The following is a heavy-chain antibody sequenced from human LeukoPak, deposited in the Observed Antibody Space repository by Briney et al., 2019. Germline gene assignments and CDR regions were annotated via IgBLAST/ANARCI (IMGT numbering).Heavy chain of an antibody. CDR3: ARIPASFFSTYYYYYYVIYV. J-gene: IGHJ6*02. CDR1: GYTFNSYD. Sequence: EASVKVSCKASGYTFNSYDINWVRQATGQGLEWMGWMKIKSGKTGYAQKFQGRVTMTRNTSISTAYMELSSLRSEDTAVYYCARIPASFFSTYYYYYYVIYVCGQGTTSTVSS. CDR2: MKIKSGKT. V-gene: IGHV1-8*01. D-gene: IGHD2-2*01.